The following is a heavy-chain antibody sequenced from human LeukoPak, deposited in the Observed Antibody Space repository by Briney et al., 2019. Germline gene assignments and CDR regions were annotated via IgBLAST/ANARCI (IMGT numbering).Heavy chain of an antibody. D-gene: IGHD3-16*01. J-gene: IGHJ3*02. V-gene: IGHV6-1*01. CDR3: AREGGDAFDI. CDR2: TYYRSKWYN. CDR1: GDSVSTNSAA. Sequence: SQTLSLTCAISGDSVSTNSAAWNWIRQSPSGGLEWLGRTYYRSKWYNDYAVSVKSRITINPDTPKNQFSLQLNSATPEDTAVYYCAREGGDAFDIWGQGTMVIVSS.